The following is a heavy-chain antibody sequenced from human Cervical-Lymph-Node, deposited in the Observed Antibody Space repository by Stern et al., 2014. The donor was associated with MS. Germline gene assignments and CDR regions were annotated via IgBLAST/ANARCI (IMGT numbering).Heavy chain of an antibody. V-gene: IGHV4-59*01. D-gene: IGHD3-16*01. CDR2: IHTSGST. CDR3: ARDRTYVLDRGDIVHDRYSDL. Sequence: QVQLQESGPGLVKPSETLSLTCTVSGASISSNYLSWIRQPPGKGLEWIGYIHTSGSTNSNPSLKSRVTLSVDTSKNQISLRLTSVTPADTAVYYCARDRTYVLDRGDIVHDRYSDLWGRGTPVTVSS. J-gene: IGHJ2*01. CDR1: GASISSNY.